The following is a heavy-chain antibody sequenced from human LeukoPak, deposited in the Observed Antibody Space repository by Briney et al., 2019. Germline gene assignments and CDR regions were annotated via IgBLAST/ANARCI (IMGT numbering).Heavy chain of an antibody. CDR1: GFTFSSYA. CDR2: ISGSGGST. D-gene: IGHD5-12*01. CDR3: AKEWGYSGYEEVH. V-gene: IGHV3-23*01. J-gene: IGHJ4*02. Sequence: GSLRLSYAASGFTFSSYAMSWVRQVPGTGLEWVSAISGSGGSTYYADSVKGRFTISRDNSKNTLYLQMNSLRAEDTAVYYCAKEWGYSGYEEVHWGQGTLVTVSS.